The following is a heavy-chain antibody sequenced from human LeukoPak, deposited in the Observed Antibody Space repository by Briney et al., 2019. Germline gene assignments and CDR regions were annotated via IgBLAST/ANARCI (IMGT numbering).Heavy chain of an antibody. V-gene: IGHV4-39*01. CDR1: GGSISSSGYY. CDR2: IYYSGIT. J-gene: IGHJ4*02. D-gene: IGHD6-19*01. CDR3: ATTQWLEYYFDY. Sequence: SEPLSLTCTVSGGSISSSGYYWVWIRQSPGEGLEWIGNIYYSGITYYNPSLKSRLTISVDTSKNQFSLKLSSVTAADTAVYYCATTQWLEYYFDYWGQGTLVTVSS.